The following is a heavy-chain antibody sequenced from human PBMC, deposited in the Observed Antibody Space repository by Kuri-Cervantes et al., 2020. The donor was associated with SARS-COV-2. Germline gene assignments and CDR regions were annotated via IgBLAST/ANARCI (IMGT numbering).Heavy chain of an antibody. D-gene: IGHD6-6*01. CDR1: GFTFSSYS. CDR3: ARVPRSSSQTY. V-gene: IGHV3-21*01. Sequence: GESLKISCAASGFTFSSYSMNWVRQAPGKGLEWVSSISSSSSYIYYADSVKGRFTISRDNAKNSLYLQMNSLRAEDTAVYYCARVPRSSSQTYWGQGTLVTDSS. CDR2: ISSSSSYI. J-gene: IGHJ4*02.